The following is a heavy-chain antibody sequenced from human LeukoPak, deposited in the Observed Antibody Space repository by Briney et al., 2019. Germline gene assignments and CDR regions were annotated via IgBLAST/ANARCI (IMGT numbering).Heavy chain of an antibody. CDR1: DGSINSYY. J-gene: IGHJ4*02. V-gene: IGHV4-59*01. D-gene: IGHD2-21*02. CDR3: ARGFPLTYCGGDCYSFRFDY. Sequence: SETLSLTCSVSDGSINSYYWNWIRRPPGKGLEWIGYIYYNGNTNYSPSLKSRVTMSVDTSKNLFSLKVSSVTAADTAVYYCARGFPLTYCGGDCYSFRFDYWGQGTLVTVSS. CDR2: IYYNGNT.